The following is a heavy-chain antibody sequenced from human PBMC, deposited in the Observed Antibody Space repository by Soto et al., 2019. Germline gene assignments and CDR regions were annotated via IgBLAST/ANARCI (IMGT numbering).Heavy chain of an antibody. V-gene: IGHV4-31*03. CDR2: IHYSGNT. D-gene: IGHD6-13*01. CDR3: ARARVPYSSTWYGYDYYGMDI. CDR1: GDSISSSSYY. Sequence: QVQLQESGPGLVKPSQTLSLTCTVSGDSISSSSYYWSWIRQHPGKGLEWIGYIHYSGNTRYNPSLKSRLTISVDTSKNQFSLMLSSLTAADTAVYFCARARVPYSSTWYGYDYYGMDIWGQGTTVTVSS. J-gene: IGHJ6*02.